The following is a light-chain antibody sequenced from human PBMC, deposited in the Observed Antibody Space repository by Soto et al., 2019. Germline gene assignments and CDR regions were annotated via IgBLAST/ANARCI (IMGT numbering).Light chain of an antibody. CDR2: GAS. CDR1: QSVSNNY. J-gene: IGKJ5*01. CDR3: QQRSNWPRT. Sequence: EIVLTQSPGTLSLSPGERATLPCRASQSVSNNYLAWYQQKPGQAPRLLIYGASNRATGIPARFSGSGSGTDFTLTISSLEPEDFAVYYCQQRSNWPRTFGQGTRLAI. V-gene: IGKV3-11*01.